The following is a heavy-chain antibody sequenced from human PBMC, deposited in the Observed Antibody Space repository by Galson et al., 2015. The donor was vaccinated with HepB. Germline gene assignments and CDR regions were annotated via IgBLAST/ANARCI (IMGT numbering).Heavy chain of an antibody. J-gene: IGHJ5*02. Sequence: SLRLSCAASGFTFSNARMSWVRQAPGKGLEWVGRIKSKTDGGTTDYAAPVKGRFTISRDDSKNTLYLQMNSLKTENTAVYYCTTDRDCTSCYEWFDPWGQGTLVTVSS. V-gene: IGHV3-15*01. CDR1: GFTFSNAR. CDR2: IKSKTDGGTT. CDR3: TTDRDCTSCYEWFDP. D-gene: IGHD2-2*01.